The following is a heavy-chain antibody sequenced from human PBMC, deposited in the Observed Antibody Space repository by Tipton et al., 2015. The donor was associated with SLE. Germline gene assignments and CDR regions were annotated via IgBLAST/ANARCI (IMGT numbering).Heavy chain of an antibody. CDR2: IYYSGST. D-gene: IGHD6-13*01. CDR1: GGSISSSRYF. J-gene: IGHJ2*01. V-gene: IGHV4-39*06. CDR3: ARGGGYVAILNDGNFDL. Sequence: LRLSCTVSGGSISSSRYFWGWIRQPPGKGREWIGNIYYSGSTYYNPSLKSRVTISVDTSKNQFTLKLSSVTTADTAVYYCARGGGYVAILNDGNFDLWGRGTLVTVSS.